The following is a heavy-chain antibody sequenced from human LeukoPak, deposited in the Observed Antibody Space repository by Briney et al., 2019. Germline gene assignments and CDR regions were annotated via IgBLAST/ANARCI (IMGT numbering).Heavy chain of an antibody. J-gene: IGHJ4*02. CDR1: GFTFSSYS. CDR3: ARSVLAVAGDFDY. CDR2: ISSSSSYI. V-gene: IGHV3-21*01. D-gene: IGHD6-19*01. Sequence: GGSLRLPCAASGFTFSSYSMNWVRQAPGKGLEWVSSISSSSSYIYYAGSVKGRFTISRDNAKNSLYLQMNSLRAEDTAVYYCARSVLAVAGDFDYWGQGTLVTVSS.